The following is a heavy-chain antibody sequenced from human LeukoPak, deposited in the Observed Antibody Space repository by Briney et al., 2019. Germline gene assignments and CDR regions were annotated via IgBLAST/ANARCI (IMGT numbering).Heavy chain of an antibody. CDR1: GFAISTYS. Sequence: GGSLRLSCSGSGFAISTYSMNWVRQAPGKGLQWVSSISSSGKYVYYEDSVKGRFTLSRDDAKNELFLQMNSLRPEDTAVYYCARDRYGSSVGGMGVWGQGTTVTVSS. V-gene: IGHV3-21*06. D-gene: IGHD6-6*01. CDR2: ISSSGKYV. J-gene: IGHJ6*02. CDR3: ARDRYGSSVGGMGV.